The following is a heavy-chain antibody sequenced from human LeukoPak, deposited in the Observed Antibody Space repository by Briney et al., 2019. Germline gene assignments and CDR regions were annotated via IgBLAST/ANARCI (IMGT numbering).Heavy chain of an antibody. CDR2: IKEDGSER. V-gene: IGHV3-7*01. D-gene: IGHD2-2*01. CDR3: ARDLDVETVAMPGGY. J-gene: IGHJ4*02. CDR1: GFTCGRFW. Sequence: GGSLRSSEPTAGFTCGRFWMSWLHQAPGKGPEWVANIKEDGSERNYVDSVKGRFTISRDNAQNSLYLQLNSLRAADTAVYYCARDLDVETVAMPGGYWGQGTLVTVSS.